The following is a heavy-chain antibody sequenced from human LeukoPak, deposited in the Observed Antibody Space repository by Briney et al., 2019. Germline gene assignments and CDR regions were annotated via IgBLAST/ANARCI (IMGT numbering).Heavy chain of an antibody. CDR3: ARWFGELLSSGPSNWFDP. CDR1: GYTFTSYA. CDR2: INTNTGNP. D-gene: IGHD3-10*01. Sequence: ASVKVSCKASGYTFTSYAMDWVRQAPGQGLERMGWINTNTGNPTYAQGFTGRFVFSLDTSVSTAYLQISSLKAEDTAVYYCARWFGELLSSGPSNWFDPWGQGTLVTVSS. J-gene: IGHJ5*02. V-gene: IGHV7-4-1*02.